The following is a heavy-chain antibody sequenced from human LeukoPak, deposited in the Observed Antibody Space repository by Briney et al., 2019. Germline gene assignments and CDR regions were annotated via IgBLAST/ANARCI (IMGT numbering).Heavy chain of an antibody. Sequence: SETLSLTCTVSGGSISSSSYYWGWIRQPPGKGLEWIGSIYYSGSTYYNPSLTSRVTISVDRSKNQFSLKLSSVTAADTAVYYCAREVWFGELSRYFDYWGQGTLVTVSS. V-gene: IGHV4-39*07. D-gene: IGHD3-10*01. CDR2: IYYSGST. CDR1: GGSISSSSYY. CDR3: AREVWFGELSRYFDY. J-gene: IGHJ4*02.